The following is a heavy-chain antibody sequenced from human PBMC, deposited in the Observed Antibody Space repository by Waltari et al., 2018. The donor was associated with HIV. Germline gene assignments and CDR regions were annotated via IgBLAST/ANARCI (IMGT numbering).Heavy chain of an antibody. D-gene: IGHD1-26*01. J-gene: IGHJ6*02. Sequence: EVHLVESGGGLVKPGGSLRLSCAASGLTSANAWMSWVRQAPGMGLEWVGRIKSKADGGKTDDAVPVKGRFTISRDDSKNVLYLEMNGLKTEDTALYYCTADDLSGHWSEKYYYGLDVWGQGTTVTVSS. CDR1: GLTSANAW. CDR2: IKSKADGGKT. CDR3: TADDLSGHWSEKYYYGLDV. V-gene: IGHV3-15*01.